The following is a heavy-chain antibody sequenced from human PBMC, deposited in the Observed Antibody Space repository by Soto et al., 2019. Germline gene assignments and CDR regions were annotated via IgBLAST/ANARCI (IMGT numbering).Heavy chain of an antibody. CDR3: AKDPGYYDILTGLYSHTFDI. CDR2: ISHDGKNS. Sequence: GGSLRLSCAASGFSFGTHDMHWVRQAPGKGLEWVAMISHDGKNSYYAHSVKGRFTISRDNSRNTLFLLLNSLRREDTAVYYCAKDPGYYDILTGLYSHTFDIWGQGKKVTVSS. D-gene: IGHD3-9*01. J-gene: IGHJ3*02. CDR1: GFSFGTHD. V-gene: IGHV3-30*18.